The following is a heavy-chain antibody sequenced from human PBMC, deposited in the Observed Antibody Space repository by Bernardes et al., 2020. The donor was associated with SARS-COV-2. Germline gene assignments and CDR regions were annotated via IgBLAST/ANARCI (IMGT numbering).Heavy chain of an antibody. Sequence: GGSLRLSCAASGFNFTGSAIQWVRQPSGKGLEWIGRIRSNPKGYATTYAASLKGRFVISRDDSRNTAYLQIHSLKIEDTAVYYCTGDYLYWDQGTLVSVSS. J-gene: IGHJ4*02. D-gene: IGHD4-17*01. CDR2: IRSNPKGYAT. V-gene: IGHV3-73*01. CDR1: GFNFTGSA. CDR3: TGDYLY.